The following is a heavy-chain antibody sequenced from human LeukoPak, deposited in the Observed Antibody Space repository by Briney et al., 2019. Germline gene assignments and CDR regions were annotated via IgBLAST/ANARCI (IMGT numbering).Heavy chain of an antibody. Sequence: GSSLRLSCAALGFTLRDYYMSWIAQAPGKGLDGVSYISSSNRYHNSRDSVKGRFNISRDSSKNTRFLHMNSLRAEDTAVYYCAKCPGYGSYRTYFEYWGQGTLVTVSS. CDR2: ISSSNRYH. J-gene: IGHJ4*02. D-gene: IGHD6-19*01. CDR3: AKCPGYGSYRTYFEY. V-gene: IGHV3-11*03. CDR1: GFTLRDYY.